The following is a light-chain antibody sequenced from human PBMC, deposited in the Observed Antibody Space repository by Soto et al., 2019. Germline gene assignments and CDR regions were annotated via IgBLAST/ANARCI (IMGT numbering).Light chain of an antibody. CDR2: GAS. J-gene: IGKJ4*01. CDR1: QSVNIN. V-gene: IGKV3D-15*01. Sequence: EIVMTQSPVTLSASPGERVTLSCRASQSVNINLAWYQQRPGQAPRVLIYGASNRPSGIPDRFSGSGSGTEFSLPISSLEPDEVALYYCQQYKDWPPLTFGGGTRVEIK. CDR3: QQYKDWPPLT.